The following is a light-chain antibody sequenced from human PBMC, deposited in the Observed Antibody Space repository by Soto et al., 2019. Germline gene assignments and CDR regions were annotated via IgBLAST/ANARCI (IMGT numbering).Light chain of an antibody. CDR2: KVS. Sequence: LVLTQSPLSLSVTLGQPASISCRSSQSLVYSDGNTYLNWFHQRPGQPPRRLTHKVSNRDSGVPDRFSGSGSDTDFTLSIRRVDADDVGDFSCYQGIGFTFGQGT. V-gene: IGKV2-30*01. CDR1: QSLVYSDGNTY. CDR3: YQGIGFT. J-gene: IGKJ3*01.